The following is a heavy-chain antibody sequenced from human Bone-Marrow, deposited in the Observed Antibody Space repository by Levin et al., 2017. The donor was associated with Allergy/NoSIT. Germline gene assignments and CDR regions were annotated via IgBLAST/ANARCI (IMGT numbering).Heavy chain of an antibody. J-gene: IGHJ4*02. V-gene: IGHV3-11*01. D-gene: IGHD6-13*01. CDR1: GFTFSDYY. CDR3: ARDNSSSWYYYFDY. CDR2: ISSSGSTI. Sequence: GESLKISCAASGFTFSDYYMSWIRQAPGKGLEWVSYISSSGSTIYYADSVKGRFTISRDNAKNSLYLQMNSLRAEDTAVYYCARDNSSSWYYYFDYWGQGTLVTVSS.